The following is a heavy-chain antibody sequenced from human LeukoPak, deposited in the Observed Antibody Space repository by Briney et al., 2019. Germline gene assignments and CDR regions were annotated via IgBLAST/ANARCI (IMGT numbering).Heavy chain of an antibody. V-gene: IGHV1-2*02. J-gene: IGHJ4*02. CDR2: INPNSGGT. D-gene: IGHD6-19*01. CDR3: ARVQNPGIAVAGKEY. CDR1: GYTFTRYY. Sequence: ASVTVSFKASGYTFTRYYMHWVRQAPAQGLEWMGWINPNSGGTNYAQKFQGTVTMTRDTSISTAYMELSRLKSDDTAVYYCARVQNPGIAVAGKEYWGQGTLVTVSS.